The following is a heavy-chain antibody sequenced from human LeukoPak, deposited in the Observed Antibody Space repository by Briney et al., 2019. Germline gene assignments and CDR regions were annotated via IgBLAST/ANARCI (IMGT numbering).Heavy chain of an antibody. CDR3: TKDLTPGDADV. V-gene: IGHV3-9*02. CDR2: IMWRSGST. Sequence: GGSLRLSCAVSGFTSYDHAMHWVRQASGKGLEWVAGIMWRSGSTGYRDSVKGRFTISRDNAKKSLYLQMNGLRVEDTAFYYCTKDLTPGDADVWGQGTTVTVSS. D-gene: IGHD3-10*01. J-gene: IGHJ6*02. CDR1: GFTSYDHA.